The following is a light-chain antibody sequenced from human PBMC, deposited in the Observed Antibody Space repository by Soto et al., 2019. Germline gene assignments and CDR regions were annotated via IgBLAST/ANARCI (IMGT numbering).Light chain of an antibody. J-gene: IGKJ1*01. V-gene: IGKV3-20*01. CDR1: QSVSSSY. CDR2: GAS. Sequence: EIVLTQSPGTLSLSPGDRATLSCRASQSVSSSYLAWYQQKPGQAPRLLIYGASIRATGIPERFSGSGSGTDFTLTISRLEPEDFAVYYCQQYGSSPLTFGQGTKVEIK. CDR3: QQYGSSPLT.